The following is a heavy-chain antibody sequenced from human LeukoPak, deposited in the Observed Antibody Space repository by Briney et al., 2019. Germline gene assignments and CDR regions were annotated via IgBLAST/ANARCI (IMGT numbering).Heavy chain of an antibody. D-gene: IGHD2-8*01. CDR2: INDRGIAT. V-gene: IGHV3-23*01. CDR3: AREMEGFDY. Sequence: GGSLRLSCAASGFTFSNYAMSWVRQAPGKGLEWVSTINDRGIATYYADSVKGRFTISRDNSKNSLYLQMDSLRAEDTAVYYCAREMEGFDYWGQGTLVTVSS. CDR1: GFTFSNYA. J-gene: IGHJ4*02.